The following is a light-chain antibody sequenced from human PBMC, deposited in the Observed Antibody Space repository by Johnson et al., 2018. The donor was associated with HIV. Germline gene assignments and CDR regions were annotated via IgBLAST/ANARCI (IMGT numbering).Light chain of an antibody. CDR1: SSNIGNNY. Sequence: QSVLTQPPSVSAAPGQKVTISCSGSSSNIGNNYVSWYQQFPGTAPKLLIYENNKRPSGIPDRFSGSKSGTSATLGITGLQTGDEADYCCGTWDSSLRAGFFGTGTKVTVL. CDR3: GTWDSSLRAGF. CDR2: ENN. J-gene: IGLJ1*01. V-gene: IGLV1-51*02.